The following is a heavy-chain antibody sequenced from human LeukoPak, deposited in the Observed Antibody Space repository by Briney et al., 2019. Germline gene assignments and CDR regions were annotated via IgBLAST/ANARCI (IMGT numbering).Heavy chain of an antibody. CDR1: GFTFNTYA. D-gene: IGHD6-19*01. CDR3: AKTTVGYSSGRYPGWPADC. J-gene: IGHJ4*02. V-gene: IGHV3-23*01. CDR2: ICGSGGCT. Sequence: PGGSLRLSCGASGFTFNTYAIYWVRQAPGKGLEWVSGICGSGGCTYYADSVKGRFTISRDNSKNTVYLQTNSLTADDTAVYYCAKTTVGYSSGRYPGWPADCWGQGTLVTVSS.